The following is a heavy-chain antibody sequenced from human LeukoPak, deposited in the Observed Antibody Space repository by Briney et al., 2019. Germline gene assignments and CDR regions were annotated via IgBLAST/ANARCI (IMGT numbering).Heavy chain of an antibody. CDR3: ARASGSYWWFDS. Sequence: ASVKVSCKTSGYTFSHYGISWVRQAPGQGLEWVAWISAYSGNTDYAQKFQDRVTVTTDTSTSTAYMEVRGLRSDDTAVYYCARASGSYWWFDSWGQGTLVTVSS. D-gene: IGHD1-26*01. J-gene: IGHJ5*01. V-gene: IGHV1-18*01. CDR2: ISAYSGNT. CDR1: GYTFSHYG.